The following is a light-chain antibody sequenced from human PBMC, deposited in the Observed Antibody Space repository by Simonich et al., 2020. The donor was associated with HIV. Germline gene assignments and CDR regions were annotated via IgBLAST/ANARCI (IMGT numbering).Light chain of an antibody. Sequence: ERVMTQSPATLSVSPGERATLSCRASQSISTNLAWYQQQPGQAPRLLIYGASTRATGIPARFSGSGSGTEFTLTISSMQSEDFAVYYCQQYNNWPLLFGQGTKLEIK. J-gene: IGKJ2*01. CDR3: QQYNNWPLL. V-gene: IGKV3-15*01. CDR1: QSISTN. CDR2: GAS.